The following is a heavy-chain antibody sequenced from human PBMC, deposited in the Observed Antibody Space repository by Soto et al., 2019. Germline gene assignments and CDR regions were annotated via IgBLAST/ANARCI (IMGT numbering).Heavy chain of an antibody. V-gene: IGHV1-18*01. J-gene: IGHJ4*02. CDR3: PRDREYSYGLFDY. CDR1: GYTFTSYG. Sequence: QVQLVQSGAEVKKPGASVKVSCKASGYTFTSYGISWVRQAPGQGLEWMGWISAYNGNTNYAQKLQGRVTMTTDTPRSKANMERRTLRSDDTAVYYWPRDREYSYGLFDYGGREPLSTVSS. D-gene: IGHD5-18*01. CDR2: ISAYNGNT.